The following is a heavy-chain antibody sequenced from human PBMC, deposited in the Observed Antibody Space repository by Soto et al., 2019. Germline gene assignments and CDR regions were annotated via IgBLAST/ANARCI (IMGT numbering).Heavy chain of an antibody. CDR1: GGSISSYY. CDR3: AREGIAARPRYNWFDP. J-gene: IGHJ5*02. Sequence: PSETLSLTCTVSGGSISSYYLSWIRQPPGKGLEWIGYIYYSGSTNYNPSLKSRVTISVDTSKNQFSLKLSSVTAADTAVYYCAREGIAARPRYNWFDPWGQGTLVTVSS. D-gene: IGHD6-6*01. V-gene: IGHV4-59*01. CDR2: IYYSGST.